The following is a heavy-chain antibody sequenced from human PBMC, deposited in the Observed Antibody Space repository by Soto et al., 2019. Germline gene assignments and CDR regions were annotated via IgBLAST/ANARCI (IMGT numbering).Heavy chain of an antibody. CDR1: GDSVSSDNYY. Sequence: LSLTCTVSGDSVSSDNYYWTWIRQPPGKGLEWIGYIYSSGNTNYNPSLKSRVTISLDTSSNQFSLKLTSVTAADTAVYYCARDIRGFSRAFDYWGQGTLVTVSS. J-gene: IGHJ4*02. CDR2: IYSSGNT. CDR3: ARDIRGFSRAFDY. D-gene: IGHD5-18*01. V-gene: IGHV4-61*01.